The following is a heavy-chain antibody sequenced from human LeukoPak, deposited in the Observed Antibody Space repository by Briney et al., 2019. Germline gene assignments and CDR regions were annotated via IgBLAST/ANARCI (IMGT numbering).Heavy chain of an antibody. CDR3: AKVVAVAGTYYFDY. V-gene: IGHV3-23*01. CDR2: ISGSGGST. D-gene: IGHD6-19*01. J-gene: IGHJ4*02. CDR1: GFTFSSYA. Sequence: GGSLRLSCAASGFTFSSYAMSWVRQAPGRGLEWVSAISGSGGSTYYADPVKGRFTISRDNSKNTLYLQMNSLRAEDTAVYYCAKVVAVAGTYYFDYWGQGTLVTVSS.